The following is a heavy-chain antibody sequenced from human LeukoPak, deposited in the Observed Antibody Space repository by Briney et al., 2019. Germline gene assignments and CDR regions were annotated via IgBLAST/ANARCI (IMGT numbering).Heavy chain of an antibody. Sequence: GGSLRLSCAASGFTFSSYGMSWVRQAPGKGLEWVSGISGSGGKTDYADSVKGRFTISRDNAKNSLYLQMNSLRAEDTAVYYCASGPLDGYNYCYGYWGQGTLVTVSS. V-gene: IGHV3-23*01. D-gene: IGHD5-24*01. J-gene: IGHJ4*02. CDR2: ISGSGGKT. CDR3: ASGPLDGYNYCYGY. CDR1: GFTFSSYG.